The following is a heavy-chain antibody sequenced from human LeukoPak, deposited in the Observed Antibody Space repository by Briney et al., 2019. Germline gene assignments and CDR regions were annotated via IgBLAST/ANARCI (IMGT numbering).Heavy chain of an antibody. J-gene: IGHJ4*02. CDR2: INWDGESR. CDR3: ARYFDSSGGPFDY. Sequence: GGSLRLSCAAPGFMFDDYGLSWVRQAPGKGLEWVSGINWDGESRNYAESVQGRFTISRDNAKNSLYLQMSSLRAEDTALYFCARYFDSSGGPFDYWGQGTLVTVSS. D-gene: IGHD3-22*01. CDR1: GFMFDDYG. V-gene: IGHV3-20*04.